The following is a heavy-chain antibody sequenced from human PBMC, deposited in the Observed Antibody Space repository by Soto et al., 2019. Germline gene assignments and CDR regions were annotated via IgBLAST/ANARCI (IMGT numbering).Heavy chain of an antibody. Sequence: SVKVSCKASGFTFTSSAMQWVRQARGQRLEWIGWIVVGSGITNYAQKFQERVTITRDMSTSTAYMELSSLRSEDTAMYYCAGGGVRGVITRTRDYYGMDVWGQGTTVTVSS. CDR2: IVVGSGIT. D-gene: IGHD3-10*01. CDR1: GFTFTSSA. CDR3: AGGGVRGVITRTRDYYGMDV. J-gene: IGHJ6*02. V-gene: IGHV1-58*02.